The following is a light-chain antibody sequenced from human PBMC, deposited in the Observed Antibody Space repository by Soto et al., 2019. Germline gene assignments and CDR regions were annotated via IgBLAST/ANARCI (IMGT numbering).Light chain of an antibody. Sequence: QAVVTQPPSVSATPGQRVTISCSGSSSNIGSYYVFWYQQLPGTAPKLLIYRDNQRPSGVPDRFSGSKSGTSASLAISGLRSEDEADYYCAAWDDSLSGRVFGGGTKLTVL. CDR1: SSNIGSYY. V-gene: IGLV1-47*01. J-gene: IGLJ3*02. CDR2: RDN. CDR3: AAWDDSLSGRV.